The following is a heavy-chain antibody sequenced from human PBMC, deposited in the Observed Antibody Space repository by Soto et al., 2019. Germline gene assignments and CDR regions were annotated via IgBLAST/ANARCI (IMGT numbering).Heavy chain of an antibody. CDR2: IYPGDSNT. CDR3: ARRSYNYDTRGFYYWFDP. Sequence: GESLKISCMASGYSFTSHWIGWVRQMPGKGLEWMGSIYPGDSNTRYSPAFQGQVTITADKSITTAYLQWSSLKASDTAIYYCARRSYNYDTRGFYYWFDPWGQGTLVTVPQ. V-gene: IGHV5-51*01. D-gene: IGHD3-22*01. CDR1: GYSFTSHW. J-gene: IGHJ5*02.